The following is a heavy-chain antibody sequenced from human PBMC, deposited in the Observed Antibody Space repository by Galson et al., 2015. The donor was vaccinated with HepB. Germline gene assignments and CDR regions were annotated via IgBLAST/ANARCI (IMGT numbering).Heavy chain of an antibody. CDR1: GFTFSSYG. V-gene: IGHV3-30*18. D-gene: IGHD3-3*01. Sequence: SLRLSCAASGFTFSSYGMHWVRQAPGKGLEWVAVISYDGSNKYYADSVKGRFTISRDNSKNTLYLQMNSLRAEDTAVYYCAKDWGLRFLEWLFDPWGQGTLVTVSS. CDR3: AKDWGLRFLEWLFDP. CDR2: ISYDGSNK. J-gene: IGHJ5*02.